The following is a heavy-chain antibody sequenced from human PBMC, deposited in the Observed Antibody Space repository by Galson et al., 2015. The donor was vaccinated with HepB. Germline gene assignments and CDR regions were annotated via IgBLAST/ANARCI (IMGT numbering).Heavy chain of an antibody. CDR1: GYTFTRYG. V-gene: IGHV1-18*04. J-gene: IGHJ4*02. CDR2: ISAYTGNT. Sequence: SVKVSCKASGYTFTRYGISWVRQAPGQGLEWMGWISAYTGNTEYAQNFQGRVTVTTDTSTTTAYVELRSLRSDDTATYYCARDSNRISVAALDYWGQGSLVTVSS. CDR3: ARDSNRISVAALDY. D-gene: IGHD6-19*01.